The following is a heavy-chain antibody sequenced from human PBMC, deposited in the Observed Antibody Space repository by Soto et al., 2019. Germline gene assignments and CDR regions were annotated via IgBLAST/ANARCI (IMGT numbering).Heavy chain of an antibody. CDR3: ARDQTVAGPTTFDY. V-gene: IGHV3-74*01. CDR2: IDIAGSTT. J-gene: IGHJ4*02. Sequence: GSLRLSCAASGFTFSSYWMHWVRQTPGKGLVWVSRIDIAGSTTTYADSVKGRFTISRDNAKNTLYLQMNSLRAEDTAVYYCARDQTVAGPTTFDYCGQGTLVTV. D-gene: IGHD6-19*01. CDR1: GFTFSSYW.